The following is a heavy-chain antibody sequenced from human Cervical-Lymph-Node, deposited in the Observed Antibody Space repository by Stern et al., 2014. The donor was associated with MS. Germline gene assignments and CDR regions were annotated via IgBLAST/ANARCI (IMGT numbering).Heavy chain of an antibody. CDR3: ARGGECSGGDCYTWFDP. CDR2: IYSRGSP. Sequence: LQLQESGPGLVKPSQTLSLTCTVSGGSISSGDYYWNWIRQPPGKGLEWIGYIYSRGSPYYHPSLKSRLTMSLDTSKNHFSLKLTSMTSADTAIYYCARGGECSGGDCYTWFDPWGQGTLVTVSS. D-gene: IGHD2-21*02. V-gene: IGHV4-30-4*01. J-gene: IGHJ5*02. CDR1: GGSISSGDYY.